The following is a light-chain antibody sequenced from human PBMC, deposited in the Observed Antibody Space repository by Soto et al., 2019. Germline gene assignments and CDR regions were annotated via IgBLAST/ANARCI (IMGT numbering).Light chain of an antibody. CDR3: QQRRVWPLT. Sequence: VLTQSPSILSLSPGERATLICRASQSVTNYLAWYQQRPGQAPRLLFYNSSSRATGIPARFSASGSGTEFIPTISSIELEDFAVYYCQQRRVWPLTFGGGTKVEIK. CDR1: QSVTNY. J-gene: IGKJ4*02. CDR2: NSS. V-gene: IGKV3-11*01.